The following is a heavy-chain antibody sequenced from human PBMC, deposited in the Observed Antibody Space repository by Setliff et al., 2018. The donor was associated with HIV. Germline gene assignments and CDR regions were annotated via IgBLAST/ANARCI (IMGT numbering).Heavy chain of an antibody. CDR2: INQSGRT. J-gene: IGHJ6*02. V-gene: IGHV4-34*01. CDR1: GGSFSTYY. Sequence: SETLSLTCGVYGGSFSTYYWSWIRQSPGKGLEWIREINQSGRTKYNPSLKSRVTMSVDTSKNQFSLKLISVTAADTAVYYCAREGSRGVWGQGTTVTVSS. CDR3: AREGSRGV. D-gene: IGHD3-10*01.